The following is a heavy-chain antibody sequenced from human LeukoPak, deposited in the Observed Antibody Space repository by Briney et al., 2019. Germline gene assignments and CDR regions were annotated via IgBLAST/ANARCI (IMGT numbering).Heavy chain of an antibody. Sequence: SETLSLTCTVSGDSVSSSNYYWAWIRQPPGKGLEWIGNIYYSGSTYYNPSLKSRLTISVDTSKNQFSLKLTSVTAADTAVYYCARRAGAYSHPYDYWGQGTLVTVSS. J-gene: IGHJ4*02. CDR1: GDSVSSSNYY. D-gene: IGHD4/OR15-4a*01. CDR2: IYYSGST. V-gene: IGHV4-39*01. CDR3: ARRAGAYSHPYDY.